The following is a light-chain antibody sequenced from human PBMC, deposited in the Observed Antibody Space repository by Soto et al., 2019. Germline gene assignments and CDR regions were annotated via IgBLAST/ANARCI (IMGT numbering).Light chain of an antibody. J-gene: IGKJ1*01. CDR3: HQYNNYPWT. CDR2: KAS. CDR1: QSISSW. Sequence: DIQMTQSPSTLPASVGDRVTITCRASQSISSWLAWYQQKPGKAPNLLIYKASSLESGVPSRFSGSGSGTEFTLTISSLQPDDFATYYCHQYNNYPWTFGQGTKVDIK. V-gene: IGKV1-5*03.